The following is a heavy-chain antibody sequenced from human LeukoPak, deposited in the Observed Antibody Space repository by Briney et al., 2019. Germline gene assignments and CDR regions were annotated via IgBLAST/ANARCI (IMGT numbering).Heavy chain of an antibody. V-gene: IGHV3-7*01. CDR2: IKQDGSEK. CDR1: GFTFSSYW. CDR3: ARETMGSSSWYPDAFDI. J-gene: IGHJ3*02. Sequence: GGSLRLSCAASGFTFSSYWMSWVRQAPGKGPEWVANIKQDGSEKYYVDSVKGRFTISRDNAKNSLYLQMNSLRAEDTAVYYCARETMGSSSWYPDAFDIWGQGTMVTVSS. D-gene: IGHD6-13*01.